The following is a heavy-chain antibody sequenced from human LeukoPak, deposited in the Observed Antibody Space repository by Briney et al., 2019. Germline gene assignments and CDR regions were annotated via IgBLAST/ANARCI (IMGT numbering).Heavy chain of an antibody. J-gene: IGHJ4*02. CDR2: SKVGGGT. CDR1: GGSLSDYP. CDR3: ARGAPGY. V-gene: IGHV4-34*01. Sequence: PSETLSLTCAVYGGSLSDYPWTWIRQPPGKGLEWIGQSKVGGGTKYKTSLNSRVTMSLDTSKNQFSLKLTSVSAADTAVYYCARGAPGYWGQGTLVTVSS.